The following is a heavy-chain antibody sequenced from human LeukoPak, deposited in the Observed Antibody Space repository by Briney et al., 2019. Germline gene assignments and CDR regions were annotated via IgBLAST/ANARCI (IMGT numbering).Heavy chain of an antibody. CDR3: ARISLHSSGYHLCAFDI. J-gene: IGHJ3*02. D-gene: IGHD3-22*01. Sequence: GSLRLSCAASGFTFSSYWMHWVRQAPGKGLVWVSRINSDGSSASYADSVKGRFTISRDNAKNTLYLQMNSLRAEDTAVYYCARISLHSSGYHLCAFDIWGQGTMVTVSS. CDR2: INSDGSSA. CDR1: GFTFSSYW. V-gene: IGHV3-74*01.